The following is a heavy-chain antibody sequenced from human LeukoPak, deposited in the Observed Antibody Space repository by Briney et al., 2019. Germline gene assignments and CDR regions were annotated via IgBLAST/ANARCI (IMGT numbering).Heavy chain of an antibody. CDR1: GSRFTTYW. Sequence: GASLKISCKASGSRFTTYWIGWVRQMPGKGLEWMGIFYPGDSDTSYSPSFQGQVTISADKSISPAYLQWSSLKASDTAMYYCARRRFNYDSSGYYPFDYWGQGTLVTVSS. CDR2: FYPGDSDT. CDR3: ARRRFNYDSSGYYPFDY. D-gene: IGHD3-22*01. J-gene: IGHJ4*02. V-gene: IGHV5-51*01.